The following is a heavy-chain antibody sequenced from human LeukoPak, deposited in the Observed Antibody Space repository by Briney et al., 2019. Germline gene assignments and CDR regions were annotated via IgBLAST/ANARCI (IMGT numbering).Heavy chain of an antibody. CDR3: ARDGGSGWAPFDY. J-gene: IGHJ4*02. D-gene: IGHD6-19*01. V-gene: IGHV4-59*01. CDR1: GGSISSYY. Sequence: SETLSLTCTVSGGSISSYYWSWVRQPPGKGLEGIGYIYYSGSTNYNPSLKSRVTISVDTSKNQFSLKLSSVTAADTAVYYCARDGGSGWAPFDYWGQGTLVTVSS. CDR2: IYYSGST.